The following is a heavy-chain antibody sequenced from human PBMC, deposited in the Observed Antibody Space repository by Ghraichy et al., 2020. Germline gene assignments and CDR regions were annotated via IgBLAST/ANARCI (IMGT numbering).Heavy chain of an antibody. J-gene: IGHJ4*02. CDR1: GYTFTSYA. Sequence: ASVKVSCTASGYTFTSYAISWVRQAPGQGLEWMGWMSAYNGNTKYAQKFQGRVTMTRDTPTNTAYMELGSLRSDDTAMYFCARDGGYCTGGSCHPFDYWGQGSLVTVSS. CDR2: MSAYNGNT. V-gene: IGHV1-18*01. CDR3: ARDGGYCTGGSCHPFDY. D-gene: IGHD2-15*01.